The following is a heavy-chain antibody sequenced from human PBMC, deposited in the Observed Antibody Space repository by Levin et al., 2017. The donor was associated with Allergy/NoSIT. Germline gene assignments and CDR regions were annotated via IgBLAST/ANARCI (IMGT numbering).Heavy chain of an antibody. CDR3: AKEASSSSWRIDY. Sequence: GESLKISCAASGLTFSTYGMHWVRQTPGKGLEWVAVISSDGSKKYYADPVKGRFTISRDNSKNTLYLQMNSLRAEDTALYYCAKEASSSSWRIDYWGQGTLVTVSS. V-gene: IGHV3-30*18. CDR1: GLTFSTYG. D-gene: IGHD6-13*01. CDR2: ISSDGSKK. J-gene: IGHJ4*02.